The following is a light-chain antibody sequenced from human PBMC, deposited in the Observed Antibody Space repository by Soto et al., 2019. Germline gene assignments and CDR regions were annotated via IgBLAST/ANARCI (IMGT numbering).Light chain of an antibody. CDR3: QQYGRT. CDR2: AAS. CDR1: QSVSSSY. J-gene: IGKJ4*01. Sequence: EIVLTQSPGTLSLSPGERATLSCRASQSVSSSYLAWYQQKPGQAPRLLIYAASNRATGIPDRFSGSGSGTDFTLTISRLEPEDSAVYYCQQYGRTFGGGTKVDI. V-gene: IGKV3-20*01.